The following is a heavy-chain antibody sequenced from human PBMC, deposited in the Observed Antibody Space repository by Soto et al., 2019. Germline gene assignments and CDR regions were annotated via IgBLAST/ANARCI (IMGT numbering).Heavy chain of an antibody. CDR2: ISSSSSYT. J-gene: IGHJ6*03. CDR3: ARDGDIVVVPAARRQAPPYYYYMDV. V-gene: IGHV3-11*06. Sequence: GGSLRLSCAASGFTFSDYYMSWIRQAPGRGLEWVSYISSSSSYTNYADSVKGRFTISRDNAKNSLYMQMNSLRAEDTAVYYCARDGDIVVVPAARRQAPPYYYYMDVWGKGTTVTVSS. D-gene: IGHD2-2*01. CDR1: GFTFSDYY.